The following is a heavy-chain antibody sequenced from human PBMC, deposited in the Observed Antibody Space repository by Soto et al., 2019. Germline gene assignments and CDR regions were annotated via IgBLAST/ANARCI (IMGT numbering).Heavy chain of an antibody. CDR2: INPSADTT. J-gene: IGHJ6*04. CDR3: ARGGSSPVFCYYCGLDV. Sequence: ASVKVSCKASGYSVARYFMHWVRQAPGQGLEWLGVINPSADTTTYAQKFQGRVTMTWDTSTNTVSMDVSSLRSEDTAIYYCARGGSSPVFCYYCGLDVWGEGTTVTVSS. CDR1: GYSVARYF. V-gene: IGHV1-46*01. D-gene: IGHD6-13*01.